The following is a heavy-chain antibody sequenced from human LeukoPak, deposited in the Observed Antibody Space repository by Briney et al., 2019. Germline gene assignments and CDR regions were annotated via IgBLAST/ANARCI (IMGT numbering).Heavy chain of an antibody. D-gene: IGHD2-21*02. V-gene: IGHV4-59*08. Sequence: SETLSLTCTVSGGSISSYYWNWIRQPPGKGLEWIGYIYYSGSTNYNPSLKSRVTISVDTSKNQFSLKLSSVTAADTAVYYCARGKTLTAPPNWFDPWGQGTLVTVSS. CDR2: IYYSGST. J-gene: IGHJ5*02. CDR1: GGSISSYY. CDR3: ARGKTLTAPPNWFDP.